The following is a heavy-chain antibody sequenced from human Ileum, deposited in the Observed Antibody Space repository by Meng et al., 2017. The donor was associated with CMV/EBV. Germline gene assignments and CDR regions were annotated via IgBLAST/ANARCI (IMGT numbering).Heavy chain of an antibody. J-gene: IGHJ4*02. CDR1: GFPIESYG. CDR2: LWNDGSRK. D-gene: IGHD3-22*01. Sequence: GFPIESYGKDWVHQFPGKGQGRVAVLWNDGSRKYFADSEQGRIRISRDDSKNTVYLQMNSLRDEDTAVYYCARDNDGSSHYSQFDYWGQGTLVTVSS. CDR3: ARDNDGSSHYSQFDY. V-gene: IGHV3-33*01.